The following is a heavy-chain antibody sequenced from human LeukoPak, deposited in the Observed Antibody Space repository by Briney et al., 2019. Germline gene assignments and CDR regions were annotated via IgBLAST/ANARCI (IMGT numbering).Heavy chain of an antibody. D-gene: IGHD6-25*01. CDR1: GFTFSSYW. V-gene: IGHV3-74*01. CDR3: ARLGSQGGVAALDY. CDR2: INSDGSST. Sequence: GGSLRLSCAASGFTFSSYWMHWVRQAPGKGLVWVSRINSDGSSTSYADSVKGRFTISRDNAKNTLYLQMDSLRAEDTAVYYCARLGSQGGVAALDYWGQGTLVTVSS. J-gene: IGHJ4*02.